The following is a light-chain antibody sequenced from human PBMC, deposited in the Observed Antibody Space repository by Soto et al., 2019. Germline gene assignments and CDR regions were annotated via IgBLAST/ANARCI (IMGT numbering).Light chain of an antibody. CDR2: AAS. CDR3: QKYNSASVT. Sequence: IHMTQSPSSLSASVGDRVTITFRASQGISNYLAWYQQKPGKVPKLLIYAASTLQSGVPSRFSGSGSGTDFTLTISSXQPEDVATYYCQKYNSASVTFGQGTRLETK. J-gene: IGKJ5*01. CDR1: QGISNY. V-gene: IGKV1-27*01.